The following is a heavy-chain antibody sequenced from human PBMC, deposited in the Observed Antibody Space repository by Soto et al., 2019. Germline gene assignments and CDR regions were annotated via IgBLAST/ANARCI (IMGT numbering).Heavy chain of an antibody. V-gene: IGHV3-33*01. CDR2: IWYDGSNK. J-gene: IGHJ6*02. D-gene: IGHD4-17*01. CDR1: GFTFSSYG. Sequence: QVQLVESGGGVVQPGRSLRLSCAASGFTFSSYGMHWVRQAPGKGLECVAVIWYDGSNKYYADSLKGRFTIARDNSNNTLYLQRNSLSAEDTAVYYCARSDSNYGGLYYYYGMDVWGQGTTVTVSS. CDR3: ARSDSNYGGLYYYYGMDV.